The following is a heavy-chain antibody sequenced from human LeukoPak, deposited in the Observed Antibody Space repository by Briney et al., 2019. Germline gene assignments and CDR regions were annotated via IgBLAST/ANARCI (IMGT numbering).Heavy chain of an antibody. CDR2: ISYDGSNK. CDR3: ARVWEPGNKGQAVFDY. Sequence: GGSLRLSCAASGFSFSSYAMSWVRQAPGKGLEWVAVISYDGSNKYYADSVKGRFTISRDNSKNTLYLQMNSLRAEDTAVYYCARVWEPGNKGQAVFDYWGQGTLVTVSS. D-gene: IGHD1-14*01. CDR1: GFSFSSYA. V-gene: IGHV3-30-3*01. J-gene: IGHJ4*02.